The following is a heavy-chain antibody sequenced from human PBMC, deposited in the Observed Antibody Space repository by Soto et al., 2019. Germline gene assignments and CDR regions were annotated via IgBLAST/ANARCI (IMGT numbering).Heavy chain of an antibody. CDR1: GFTFSSYA. D-gene: IGHD6-19*01. Sequence: EVQLLESGGGLVQPGGSLSLSCAASGFTFSSYAMTWVRQAPGKGLEWVSVISTDGGSTYYADSVKGRFTVSRDNSNTTVYVQMNSLRVEDTAVYYCAKGGSGWHYFDSWGQGTLVTVSS. CDR3: AKGGSGWHYFDS. CDR2: ISTDGGST. V-gene: IGHV3-23*01. J-gene: IGHJ4*02.